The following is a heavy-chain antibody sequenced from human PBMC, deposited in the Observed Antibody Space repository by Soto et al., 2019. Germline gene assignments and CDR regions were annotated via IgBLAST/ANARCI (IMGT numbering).Heavy chain of an antibody. D-gene: IGHD2-15*01. CDR3: ARDAPGVAPY. CDR2: INYRGST. Sequence: QVQLQESGPGLVRPSQTLSLICTVSGGSINSGDSYWNWIRQHPEKGLEWIGYINYRGSTCYNPSLKSRIIISVDTSKNQFSLKLSSVTAADTAVYYCARDAPGVAPYWGQGTLVTVSS. J-gene: IGHJ4*02. V-gene: IGHV4-31*03. CDR1: GGSINSGDSY.